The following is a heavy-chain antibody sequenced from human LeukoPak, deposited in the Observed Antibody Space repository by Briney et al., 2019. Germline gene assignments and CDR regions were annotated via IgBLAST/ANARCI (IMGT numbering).Heavy chain of an antibody. J-gene: IGHJ4*02. D-gene: IGHD3-10*01. V-gene: IGHV3-48*04. CDR1: GFTFSSYS. Sequence: GGSLRLSCAASGFTFSSYSMNWVRQAPGKGLEWVSYISSSSSTIYYADSVKGRFTISRDNAKNSLYLQMNSLRAEDTALYFCARGPPFGEPIGGYFDCWGQGSLVTVSS. CDR3: ARGPPFGEPIGGYFDC. CDR2: ISSSSSTI.